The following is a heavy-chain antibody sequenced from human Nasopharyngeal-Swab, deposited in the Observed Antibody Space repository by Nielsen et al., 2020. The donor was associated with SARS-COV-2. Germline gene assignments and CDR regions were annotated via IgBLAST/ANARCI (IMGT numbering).Heavy chain of an antibody. J-gene: IGHJ4*02. D-gene: IGHD6-19*01. V-gene: IGHV3-7*03. CDR3: ATAGGWYFDY. CDR2: IKQDGSDK. CDR1: GFTFSNYW. Sequence: GESLKISCAASGFTFSNYWMNWVRQAPGKGLEWVSKIKQDGSDKYYVDSVKGRFTISRDNAKNSLYLQMDSLRAEDTAVYYCATAGGWYFDYWGQGTLVTVSA.